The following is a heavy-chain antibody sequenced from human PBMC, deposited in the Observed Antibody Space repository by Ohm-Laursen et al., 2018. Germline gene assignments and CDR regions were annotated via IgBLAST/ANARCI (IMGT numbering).Heavy chain of an antibody. Sequence: PGTLSLTCTVSGGSISSYYWSWIRQPPGKGLEWIGYIYYSGSTNYNPSLKSRVTISVDTSKNQFSLKLSSVTAADTAVYYCARGLNWGWFFDYWGQGTLVTVSS. V-gene: IGHV4-59*01. CDR2: IYYSGST. CDR1: GGSISSYY. J-gene: IGHJ4*02. D-gene: IGHD7-27*01. CDR3: ARGLNWGWFFDY.